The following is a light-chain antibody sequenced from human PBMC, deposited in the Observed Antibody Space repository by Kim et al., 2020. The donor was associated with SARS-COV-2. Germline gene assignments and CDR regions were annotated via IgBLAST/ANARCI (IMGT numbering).Light chain of an antibody. J-gene: IGLJ3*02. CDR1: SLRSYY. V-gene: IGLV3-19*01. CDR2: GKN. Sequence: ALGQTVRITCQGDSLRSYYASWYQQKPGQAPVLVIYGKNNRPSGIPDRFSGSSSGNTASLTITGAQAEEEADYYCNSRESSGNHWVFGGGTQLTVL. CDR3: NSRESSGNHWV.